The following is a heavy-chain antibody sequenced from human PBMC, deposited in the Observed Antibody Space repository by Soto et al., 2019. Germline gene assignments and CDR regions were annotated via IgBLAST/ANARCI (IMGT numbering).Heavy chain of an antibody. CDR2: IDPSDSYT. D-gene: IGHD1-7*01. J-gene: IGHJ6*02. CDR1: GYSFTSYW. CDR3: ARLGSGELTYYYYYGMDV. V-gene: IGHV5-10-1*01. Sequence: GESLKISCKGSGYSFTSYWISWVRQMPGKGLEWMGRIDPSDSYTNYSPSFQGHVTISADKSISTAYLQWSSLKASDTAMYYCARLGSGELTYYYYYGMDVWGQGTTVTVSS.